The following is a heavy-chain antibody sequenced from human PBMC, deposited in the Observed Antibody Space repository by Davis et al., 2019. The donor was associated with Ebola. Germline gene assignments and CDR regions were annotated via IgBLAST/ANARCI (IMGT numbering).Heavy chain of an antibody. CDR1: GFTFSSYA. V-gene: IGHV3-30-3*01. CDR3: AKDYYDSSGRYFDY. Sequence: PGGSLRLSCAASGFTFSSYAMHWVRQAPGKGLEWVAVISYDGSNKYYADSVKGRFTISRDNSKNTLYVQMNSLRAEDTAVYYCAKDYYDSSGRYFDYWGQGTLVTVSS. J-gene: IGHJ4*02. D-gene: IGHD3-22*01. CDR2: ISYDGSNK.